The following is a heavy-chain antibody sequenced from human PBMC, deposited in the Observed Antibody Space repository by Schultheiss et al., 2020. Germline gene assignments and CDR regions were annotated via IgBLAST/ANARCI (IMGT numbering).Heavy chain of an antibody. Sequence: GGSLRLSCAASGFTFSSYSMNWVRQAPGKGLEWLAIIYSGGSTYYADSVKGRFTISRDNSKNTLYLQMNSLRAEDTAVYYCARAPKPTYSSSWSYYYYYYGMDVWGQGTTVTVSS. CDR3: ARAPKPTYSSSWSYYYYYYGMDV. V-gene: IGHV3-66*01. CDR1: GFTFSSYS. CDR2: IYSGGST. D-gene: IGHD6-13*01. J-gene: IGHJ6*02.